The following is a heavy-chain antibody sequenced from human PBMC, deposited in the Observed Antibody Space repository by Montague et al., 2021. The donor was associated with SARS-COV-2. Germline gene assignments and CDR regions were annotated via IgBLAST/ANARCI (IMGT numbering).Heavy chain of an antibody. D-gene: IGHD1-26*01. J-gene: IGHJ4*02. CDR2: FRHLRGT. CDR1: LHSGVVELR. CDR3: ARKGRGRSDLAY. Sequence: SETLSLTCAVSLHSGVVELRRSSDDHPPGLQSPKDGVFRHLRGTKYKPSLKSRVSMSVDKSWNQFSLRLTSVTAADTAIYYCARKGRGRSDLAYWGQGTLVTVSS. V-gene: IGHV4-4*02.